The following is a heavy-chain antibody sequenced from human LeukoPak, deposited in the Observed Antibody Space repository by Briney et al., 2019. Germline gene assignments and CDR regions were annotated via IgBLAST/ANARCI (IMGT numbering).Heavy chain of an antibody. V-gene: IGHV5-10-1*01. Sequence: GESLKIPCKGSGYSFTTYWITWVRQIPGKGLEWMGRIDPSDSYTNYSPSFQGHVTISADKSISTAYLQWTSLKASDTAIYYCAKFGLISKYWYFDVWGRGTLVTVSS. CDR3: AKFGLISKYWYFDV. CDR2: IDPSDSYT. CDR1: GYSFTTYW. D-gene: IGHD3/OR15-3a*01. J-gene: IGHJ2*01.